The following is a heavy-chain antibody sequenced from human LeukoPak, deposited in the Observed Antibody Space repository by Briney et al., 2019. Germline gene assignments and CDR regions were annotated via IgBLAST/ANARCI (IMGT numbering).Heavy chain of an antibody. V-gene: IGHV3-21*01. CDR1: GFTFSSHS. Sequence: PGGSLRLSCAASGFTFSSHSMNWVRQAPGKGLEWVSSISSSSSYIYYADSVKGRFTISRDNAKNSLYLQMNSLRAEDTAVYYCAREGSAYSGSYYSPYYFDYWGQGTLVTVSS. D-gene: IGHD1-26*01. CDR3: AREGSAYSGSYYSPYYFDY. J-gene: IGHJ4*02. CDR2: ISSSSSYI.